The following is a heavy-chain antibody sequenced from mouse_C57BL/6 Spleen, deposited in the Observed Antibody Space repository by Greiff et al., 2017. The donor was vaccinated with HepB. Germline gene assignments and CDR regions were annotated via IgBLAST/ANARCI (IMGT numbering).Heavy chain of an antibody. CDR3: ASAYDYQRMDY. Sequence: VQLQQSGAELARPGASVKMSCKASGYTFTSYTMHWVKQRPGQGLEWIGYINPSSGYTKYNQKFKDKATLTADKSSSTAYMQLSSLTSEDSAVYYCASAYDYQRMDYWGRGTSVTVSS. J-gene: IGHJ4*01. CDR2: INPSSGYT. D-gene: IGHD2-4*01. CDR1: GYTFTSYT. V-gene: IGHV1-4*01.